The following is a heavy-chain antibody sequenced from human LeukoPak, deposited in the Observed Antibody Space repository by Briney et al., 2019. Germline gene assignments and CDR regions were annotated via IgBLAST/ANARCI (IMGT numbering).Heavy chain of an antibody. D-gene: IGHD4/OR15-4a*01. J-gene: IGHJ3*02. CDR1: GFTFDVYA. Sequence: GGSLRLSCAASGFTFDVYAMHWFPQAPGKGLKWVSHISGDGATTYYAPSVKGRVTISIDNNENSLFLQMNNLRTEDSALYYCAKDLSMVFDDFNIWGQGTLVTVSS. CDR2: ISGDGATT. CDR3: AKDLSMVFDDFNI. V-gene: IGHV3-43*02.